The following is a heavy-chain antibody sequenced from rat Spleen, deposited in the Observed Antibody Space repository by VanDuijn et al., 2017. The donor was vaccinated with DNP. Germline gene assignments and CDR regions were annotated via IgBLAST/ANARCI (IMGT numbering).Heavy chain of an antibody. Sequence: QVQLKESGPGLVQPSQTLSLACTVSGFSLTSYHVHWVRQPSGKGLEWMGVIWTGGSTEYNSALKSRLTISRDISKRQVFLKMNRVQTEDTAMYFCARSGRAMDAWGQGTSVTVSS. CDR1: GFSLTSYH. J-gene: IGHJ4*01. CDR2: IWTGGST. CDR3: ARSGRAMDA. V-gene: IGHV2-43*01. D-gene: IGHD5-1*01.